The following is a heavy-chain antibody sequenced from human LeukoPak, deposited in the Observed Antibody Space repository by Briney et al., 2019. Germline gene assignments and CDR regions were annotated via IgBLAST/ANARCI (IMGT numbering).Heavy chain of an antibody. Sequence: KPGGSLRLSCAASGFTFSSYSMNWVRQAPGKGLEWVSSISSSSSSYIYYADSVKGRFTISRDNAKNSLYLQMNSLRAEDTAVYYCARRALVREGAFDIWGQGTMVTVSS. CDR2: ISSSSSSYI. D-gene: IGHD6-13*01. J-gene: IGHJ3*02. CDR1: GFTFSSYS. CDR3: ARRALVREGAFDI. V-gene: IGHV3-21*01.